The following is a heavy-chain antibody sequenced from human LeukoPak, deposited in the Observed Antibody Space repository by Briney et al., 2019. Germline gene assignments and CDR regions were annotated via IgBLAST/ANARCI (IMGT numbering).Heavy chain of an antibody. D-gene: IGHD3-10*01. CDR3: ARDGGDGSGSYYNVY. V-gene: IGHV1-69*13. J-gene: IGHJ4*02. CDR1: GGTFSSYA. Sequence: SVTVSCTASGGTFSSYAISWVRQAPGQGLEWMGGIIPIFGTANYAQKFQGRVTITADESTSTAYMELSSLRSEGTAVYYCARDGGDGSGSYYNVYWGQGTLVTVSS. CDR2: IIPIFGTA.